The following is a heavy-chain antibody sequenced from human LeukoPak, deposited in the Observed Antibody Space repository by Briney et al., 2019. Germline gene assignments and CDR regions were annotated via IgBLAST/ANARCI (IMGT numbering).Heavy chain of an antibody. D-gene: IGHD4-17*01. CDR2: IIPILGIA. CDR3: ARGVQEVTTLSGL. Sequence: VASVKVSCKASGYTFTVYYMHWVRQAPGQGLEWMGRIIPILGIANYAQKFQGRVTITADKSTSTAYMELSSLRSEDTAVYYCARGVQEVTTLSGLWGQGTLVTVSS. CDR1: GYTFTVYY. J-gene: IGHJ4*02. V-gene: IGHV1-69*04.